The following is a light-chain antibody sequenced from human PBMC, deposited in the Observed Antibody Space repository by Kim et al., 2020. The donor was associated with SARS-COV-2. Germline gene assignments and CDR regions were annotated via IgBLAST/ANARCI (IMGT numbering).Light chain of an antibody. Sequence: LGQTVRITSQGDSLRSYYASWYQQKPGQAPVLVIYGKNNRPSGIPDRFSGSSSGNTASLTITGAQAEDEADYYCNSRDSSGNHLEVFGTGTKVTVL. CDR3: NSRDSSGNHLEV. V-gene: IGLV3-19*01. CDR2: GKN. CDR1: SLRSYY. J-gene: IGLJ1*01.